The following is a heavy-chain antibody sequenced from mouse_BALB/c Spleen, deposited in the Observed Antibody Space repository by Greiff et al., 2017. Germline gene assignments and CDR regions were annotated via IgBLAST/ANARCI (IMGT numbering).Heavy chain of an antibody. V-gene: IGHV2-9-2*01. CDR1: GFSLTSYD. J-gene: IGHJ2*01. D-gene: IGHD1-1*01. CDR3: VRDGGYYGSSHYFDY. CDR2: IWTGGGT. Sequence: VQLKESGPGLVAPSQSLSITCTVSGFSLTSYDISWIRQPPGKGLEWLGVIWTGGGTNYNSAFMSRLSISKDNSKSQVFLKMNSLQTDDTAIYYCVRDGGYYGSSHYFDYWGQGTTLTVSS.